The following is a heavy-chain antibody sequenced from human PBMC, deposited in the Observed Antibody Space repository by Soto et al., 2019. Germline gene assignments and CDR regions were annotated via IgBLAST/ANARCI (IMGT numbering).Heavy chain of an antibody. Sequence: QVQLQESGPGLVKPSQTLSLTCTVSGGSISSGGYYWSWIRQHPGKGREWIGYLYYSGSTYYNPSLKSRVTISVDTSKNQFSLKLSSVTAADTAVYYCARDVEYYDSSGYPHPYFDYWGQGTLVTVSS. CDR3: ARDVEYYDSSGYPHPYFDY. V-gene: IGHV4-31*03. J-gene: IGHJ4*02. CDR2: LYYSGST. CDR1: GGSISSGGYY. D-gene: IGHD3-22*01.